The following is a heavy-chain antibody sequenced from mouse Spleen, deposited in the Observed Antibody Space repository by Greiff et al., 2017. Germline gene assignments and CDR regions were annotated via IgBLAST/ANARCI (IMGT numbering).Heavy chain of an antibody. CDR2: ISYDGSN. CDR1: GYSITSGYY. J-gene: IGHJ2*01. Sequence: EVQRVESGPGLVKPSQSLSLTCSVTGYSITSGYYWNWIRQFPGNKLEWMGYISYDGSNNYNPSLKNRISITRDTSKNQFFLKLNSVTTEDTATYYCARDGGYWGQGTTLTVSS. V-gene: IGHV3-6*01. CDR3: ARDGGY.